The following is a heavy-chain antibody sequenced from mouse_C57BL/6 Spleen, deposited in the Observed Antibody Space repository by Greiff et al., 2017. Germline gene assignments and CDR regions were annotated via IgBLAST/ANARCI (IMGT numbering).Heavy chain of an antibody. CDR1: GYTFTSYW. CDR3: ARLGYYGSPWYFDV. D-gene: IGHD1-1*01. Sequence: QVQLQQPGAELVKPGASVKMSCKASGYTFTSYWITWVKQRPGQGLEWIGDIYPGSGSTTYNEKFKSKATLTVDTSSSTAYMQLSSLTSEDSAVYDCARLGYYGSPWYFDVWGKGTTVTVSS. J-gene: IGHJ1*03. V-gene: IGHV1-55*01. CDR2: IYPGSGST.